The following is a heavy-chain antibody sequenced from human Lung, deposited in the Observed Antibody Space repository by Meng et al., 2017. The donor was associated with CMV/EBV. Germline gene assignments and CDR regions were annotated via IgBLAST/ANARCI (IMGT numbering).Heavy chain of an antibody. J-gene: IGHJ4*02. V-gene: IGHV4-61*03. Sequence: SETLSLTXTVSGGPVSSGRYYWNWIRQPPGKGLEWIGYTYHSGNTNYGPSLRYNPSLESRVIISSDTSKNHFSLKLSSVTTADTAVYYCARSDYYAYFDYWGQGTLVTVSS. CDR1: GGPVSSGRYY. CDR2: TYHSGNT. CDR3: ARSDYYAYFDY. D-gene: IGHD3-3*01.